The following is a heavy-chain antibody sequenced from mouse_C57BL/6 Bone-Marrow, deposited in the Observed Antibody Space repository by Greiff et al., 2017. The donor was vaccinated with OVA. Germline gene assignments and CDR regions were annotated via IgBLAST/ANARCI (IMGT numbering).Heavy chain of an antibody. V-gene: IGHV1-26*01. CDR3: ARYPYYYGSSYDWYFDV. CDR2: INPNNGGT. Sequence: EVQLQQSGPELVKPGASVKISCKASGYTFTDYYMNWVKQSHGKSLEWIGDINPNNGGTSYNQKFKGKATLTVDKSSSTAYMELRSLTSEDSAVHYCARYPYYYGSSYDWYFDVWGTGTTVTVSS. CDR1: GYTFTDYY. J-gene: IGHJ1*03. D-gene: IGHD1-1*01.